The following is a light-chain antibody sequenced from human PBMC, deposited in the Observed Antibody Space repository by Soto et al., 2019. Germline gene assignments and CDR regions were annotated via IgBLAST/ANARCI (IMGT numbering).Light chain of an antibody. CDR1: QDISNY. CDR3: QQYDNLWT. J-gene: IGKJ1*01. Sequence: DLQMTQCPSSLSASVGDRVTITCQASQDISNYLNWYQQKPGKAPKLLIYDASNLETGVPSRFSGSGSGTDFTFTISSLQPEDIATYYCQQYDNLWTFGQGTKVEIK. V-gene: IGKV1-33*01. CDR2: DAS.